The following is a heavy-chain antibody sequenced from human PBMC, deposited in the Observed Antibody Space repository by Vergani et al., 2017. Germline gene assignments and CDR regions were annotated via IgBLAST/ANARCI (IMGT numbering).Heavy chain of an antibody. CDR3: ARDQRPYYYGSGSYYMTYYYYMDV. CDR2: ISAYNGNT. CDR1: GYTFTSYG. V-gene: IGHV1-18*04. Sequence: QVQLVQYGAEVKKPGASVKVSCKASGYTFTSYGISWVRQAPGQGLEWMGWISAYNGNTNYAQKLQGRVTMTTDTSTSTAYMELRSLRSDDTAVYYCARDQRPYYYGSGSYYMTYYYYMDVWGKGTTVTVSS. J-gene: IGHJ6*03. D-gene: IGHD3-10*01.